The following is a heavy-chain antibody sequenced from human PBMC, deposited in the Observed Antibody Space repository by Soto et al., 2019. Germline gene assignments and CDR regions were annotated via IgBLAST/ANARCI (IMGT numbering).Heavy chain of an antibody. CDR3: AGGPSVSSGMDV. Sequence: QVQLVQSGAEVKKPGSSVKVSCTASGGTFSSYAISWVRLALGQGLAWMGGIIPIVGTANYAQKFQGRVTITADESTSTAYMELSSLRSEDTAVYYCAGGPSVSSGMDVLGQGTTVTVSS. CDR1: GGTFSSYA. J-gene: IGHJ6*02. V-gene: IGHV1-69*12. CDR2: IIPIVGTA.